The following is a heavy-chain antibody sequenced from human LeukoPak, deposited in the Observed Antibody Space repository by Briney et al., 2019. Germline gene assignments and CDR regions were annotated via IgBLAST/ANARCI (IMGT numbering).Heavy chain of an antibody. CDR1: GFIFSSYG. CDR3: AKDPEAVAEYYYYYMDV. V-gene: IGHV3-30*02. Sequence: GGSLRLSCAASGFIFSSYGMHWVRQAAGKGLEWVAFIRYDGNNKNYADSVKGRFTISRDNSKNTLYLQMNSLRAEETAVYYCAKDPEAVAEYYYYYMDVWGKGTTVTVSS. D-gene: IGHD6-13*01. CDR2: IRYDGNNK. J-gene: IGHJ6*03.